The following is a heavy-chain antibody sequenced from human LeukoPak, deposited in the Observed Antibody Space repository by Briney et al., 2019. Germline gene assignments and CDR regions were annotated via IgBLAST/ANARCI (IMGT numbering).Heavy chain of an antibody. J-gene: IGHJ4*02. D-gene: IGHD2-8*01. CDR3: AKQSYARSLGE. CDR2: TNSGGTST. CDR1: GFPFSDFS. V-gene: IGHV3-23*01. Sequence: GGSLSLSCATSGFPFSDFSMSWVRQAPGKGLEWISTTNSGGTSTYYAESVKGRFTICRDNSKNTLYLQMSSLRVEDTAVFYCAKQSYARSLGEGGPGTLVSVSS.